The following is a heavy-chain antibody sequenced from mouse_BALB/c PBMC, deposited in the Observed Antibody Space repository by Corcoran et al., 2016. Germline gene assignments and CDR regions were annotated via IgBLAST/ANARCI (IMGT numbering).Heavy chain of an antibody. CDR2: IDPANGNT. J-gene: IGHJ2*01. CDR3: ARVDGSGPFDY. CDR1: GFNIKDTY. D-gene: IGHD3-2*01. V-gene: IGHV14-3*02. Sequence: EVQLQQSGAELVKPGASVKLSCTASGFNIKDTYMHWVKQRPEQGLEWIGRIDPANGNTKYDQKFQGKATITADTSSNTAYLQLSSMTSEETAVYYCARVDGSGPFDYWGQGTTLTVSS.